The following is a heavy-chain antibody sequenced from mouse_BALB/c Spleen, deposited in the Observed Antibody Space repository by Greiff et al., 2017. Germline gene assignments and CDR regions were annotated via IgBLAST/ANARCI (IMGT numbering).Heavy chain of an antibody. D-gene: IGHD2-4*01. CDR1: GDSITSGY. V-gene: IGHV3-8*02. CDR3: ARGRIYYDYDGWYFDV. J-gene: IGHJ1*01. Sequence: EVKLQESGPSLVKPSQTLSLTCSVTGDSITSGYWNWIRKFPGNKLEYMGYISYSGSTYYNPSLKSRISITRDTSKNQYYLQLNSVTTEDTATYYCARGRIYYDYDGWYFDVWGAGTTVTVSS. CDR2: ISYSGST.